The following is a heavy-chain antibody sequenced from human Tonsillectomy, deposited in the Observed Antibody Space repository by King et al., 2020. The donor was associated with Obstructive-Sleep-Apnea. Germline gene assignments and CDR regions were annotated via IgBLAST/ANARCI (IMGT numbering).Heavy chain of an antibody. Sequence: QLQESGPGLVKPSDTLSLTCTVSGGSISSSSYYWGWIRQPPGKGLEWIGNIFYGGNTYYNPSLKSRVTMSVDTSKNQFSLKLSSVTAADTAVYYCAGGDDYALRPFDYWGQGTLVTVSS. J-gene: IGHJ4*02. CDR2: IFYGGNT. V-gene: IGHV4-39*07. CDR3: AGGDDYALRPFDY. CDR1: GGSISSSSYY. D-gene: IGHD4-17*01.